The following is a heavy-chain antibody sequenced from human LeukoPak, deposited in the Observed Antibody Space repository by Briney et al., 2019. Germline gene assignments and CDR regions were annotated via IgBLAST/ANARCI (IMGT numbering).Heavy chain of an antibody. CDR2: INHSGST. J-gene: IGHJ4*02. CDR1: GGSFSGHY. D-gene: IGHD5-18*01. V-gene: IGHV4-34*01. CDR3: ARGRYSYGFDY. Sequence: SETLSLTCAVYGGSFSGHYWSWIRQPPGKGLEWIGEINHSGSTNYNPSLKSRVTISVDTSKNQFSLKLSSVTAADTAVYYCARGRYSYGFDYWGQGTLVTVSS.